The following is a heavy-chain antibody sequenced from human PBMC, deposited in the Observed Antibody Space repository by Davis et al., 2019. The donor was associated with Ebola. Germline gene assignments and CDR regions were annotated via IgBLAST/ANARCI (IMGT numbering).Heavy chain of an antibody. D-gene: IGHD1-14*01. CDR2: IYDSGST. V-gene: IGHV4-4*02. J-gene: IGHJ3*02. Sequence: MPSETLSLTCTVSGGSISSHNWWSWVRQSPGKGLEWIGEIYDSGSTNYNPSLKTRVTISVDTSKNQFSLNLTSVTAADTAVYFCARRRSPRDDAFDIWGQGTLVTVSS. CDR1: GGSISSHNW. CDR3: ARRRSPRDDAFDI.